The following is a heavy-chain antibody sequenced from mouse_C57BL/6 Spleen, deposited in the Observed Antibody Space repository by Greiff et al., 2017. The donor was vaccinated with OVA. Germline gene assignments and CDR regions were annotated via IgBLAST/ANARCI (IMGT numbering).Heavy chain of an antibody. D-gene: IGHD1-1*01. CDR3: ARNDYYGSTPYYYAMDY. Sequence: QVQLKESGPGLVAPSQSLSITCTVSGFSLTSYAISWVRQPPGKGLEWLGVIWTGGGTNYNSALKSRLSISKDNSKSQVFLKMNSLQTDDTARYYCARNDYYGSTPYYYAMDYWGQGTSVTVSS. J-gene: IGHJ4*01. V-gene: IGHV2-9-1*01. CDR1: GFSLTSYA. CDR2: IWTGGGT.